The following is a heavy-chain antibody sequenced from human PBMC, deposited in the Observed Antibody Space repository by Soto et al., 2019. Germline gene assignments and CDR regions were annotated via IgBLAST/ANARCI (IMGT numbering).Heavy chain of an antibody. CDR3: AKVANCISTSCYGPY. CDR2: ISAYNGNT. CDR1: GYTFTSYG. J-gene: IGHJ4*02. V-gene: IGHV1-18*01. Sequence: ASVKVSCXASGYTFTSYGISWVRQAPGQGLEWMGWISAYNGNTNYADSVKGRFTISRDNSKNTLYLQMNSLRAEDTAVYYCAKVANCISTSCYGPYWGQGTLVTVSS. D-gene: IGHD2-2*01.